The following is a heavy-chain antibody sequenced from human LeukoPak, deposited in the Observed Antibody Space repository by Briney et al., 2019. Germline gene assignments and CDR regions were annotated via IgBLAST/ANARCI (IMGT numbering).Heavy chain of an antibody. CDR3: AREQADCSGGSCYGWIDY. J-gene: IGHJ4*02. CDR1: GLTFSYSA. V-gene: IGHV3-23*01. D-gene: IGHD2-15*01. Sequence: GGSLRLSCAASGLTFSYSALSWVRQAPGKGLQWVSSISGNGLQIRYADSVKGRFTVSRDNSRDTLYLQMNSLRAEDTAVYYCAREQADCSGGSCYGWIDYWGQGTLVTVSS. CDR2: ISGNGLQI.